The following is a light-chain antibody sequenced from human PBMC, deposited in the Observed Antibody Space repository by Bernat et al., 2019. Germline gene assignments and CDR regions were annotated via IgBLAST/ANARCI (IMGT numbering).Light chain of an antibody. J-gene: IGKJ4*01. Sequence: DIQMTQSPSSLSASVGDRVTITCRASQSISSYLNWYQQKPVKAPKLLIYAASRLQSVVPSRFSGSGSGTDFTLTISSLQPEDFATYYCQQSYSTPPTFGGGTKVEIK. V-gene: IGKV1-39*01. CDR2: AAS. CDR1: QSISSY. CDR3: QQSYSTPPT.